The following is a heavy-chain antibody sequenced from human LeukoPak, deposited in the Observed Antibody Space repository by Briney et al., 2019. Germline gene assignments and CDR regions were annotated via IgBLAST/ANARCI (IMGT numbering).Heavy chain of an antibody. Sequence: SETLSLTCAVYGGSFSGYYWSWIRQPPGKGLEWIGEINHGGSTNYNPSLKSRVTISVDTSKNQFSLQLSSVTAADTAVYYCARNSYGPYYFDYWGQGTLVTVSS. CDR3: ARNSYGPYYFDY. J-gene: IGHJ4*02. V-gene: IGHV4-34*01. CDR1: GGSFSGYY. CDR2: INHGGST. D-gene: IGHD5-18*01.